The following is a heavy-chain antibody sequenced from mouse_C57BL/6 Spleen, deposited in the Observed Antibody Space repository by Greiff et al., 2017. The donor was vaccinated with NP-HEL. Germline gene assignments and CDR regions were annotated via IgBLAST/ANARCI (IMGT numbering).Heavy chain of an antibody. J-gene: IGHJ4*01. CDR3: ARLPYYYAMDY. V-gene: IGHV1-64*01. CDR2: IHPNSGST. CDR1: GYTFTSYW. Sequence: QVQLQQSGAELVKPGASVKLSCKASGYTFTSYWMHWVKQRPGQGLEWIGMIHPNSGSTNYNEKFKSKATLTVDKSSSTAYMQLSSLTSEDSAVYYCARLPYYYAMDYWGQGTSVAVSS.